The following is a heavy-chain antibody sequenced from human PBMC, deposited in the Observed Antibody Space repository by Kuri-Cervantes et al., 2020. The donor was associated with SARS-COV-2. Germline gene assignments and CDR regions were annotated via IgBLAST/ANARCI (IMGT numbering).Heavy chain of an antibody. D-gene: IGHD3-3*01. CDR2: IVVGSGNT. CDR1: GFTFTSSA. J-gene: IGHJ6*03. V-gene: IGHV1-58*01. CDR3: ARDRQDFWSGYSKNYYYYYMDV. Sequence: SVKVSCKASGFTFTSSAVQWVRQARGQRLEWIGWIVVGSGNTNYAQKFQERVTITRDMSTSTAYMELSSLRSEDTAVYYCARDRQDFWSGYSKNYYYYYMDVWGKGTTVTVSS.